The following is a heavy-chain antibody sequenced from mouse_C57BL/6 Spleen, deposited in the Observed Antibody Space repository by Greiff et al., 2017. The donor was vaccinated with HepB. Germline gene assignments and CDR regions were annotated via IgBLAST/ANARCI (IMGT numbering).Heavy chain of an antibody. CDR1: GYTFTSYW. D-gene: IGHD3-2*02. CDR2: IDPSDSET. Sequence: VQLQQPGAELVRPGSSVKLSCKASGYTFTSYWMHWVKQRPIQGLEWIGNIDPSDSETHYNQKFKDKATLTVDKSSSTAYMQLSSLTSEDSAVYYCARDSSGYGSYAMDYWGQGTSVTVSS. V-gene: IGHV1-52*01. J-gene: IGHJ4*01. CDR3: ARDSSGYGSYAMDY.